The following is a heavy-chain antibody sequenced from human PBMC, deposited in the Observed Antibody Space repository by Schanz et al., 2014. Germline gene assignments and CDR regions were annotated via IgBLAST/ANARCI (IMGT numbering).Heavy chain of an antibody. CDR3: ARKVVATIGGYYDN. CDR1: GFTFSSYA. D-gene: IGHD5-12*01. Sequence: EEQLVESGGGLVQPGGSLRLSCAASGFTFSSYAMSWVRQAPGMGLEWVSAISASGGTTYYADSVKGRFTISRDNSKNTLYLQMNSLRAEDTAVYYCARKVVATIGGYYDNWGQGTLVIVSS. V-gene: IGHV3-23*04. J-gene: IGHJ4*02. CDR2: ISASGGTT.